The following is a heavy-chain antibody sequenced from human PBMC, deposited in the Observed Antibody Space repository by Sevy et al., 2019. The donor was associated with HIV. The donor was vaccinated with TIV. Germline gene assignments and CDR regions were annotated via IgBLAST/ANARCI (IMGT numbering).Heavy chain of an antibody. Sequence: GGSLRLSCAASGFTFDDYAMHWVRQAPGKGLEWVSGISWNSGSIGYADSVKGRFTISRDNATNSLYLQMNSLRAEDTALYYCAKDMVREVITPSMDVWGQGTTVTVSS. V-gene: IGHV3-9*01. CDR3: AKDMVREVITPSMDV. CDR2: ISWNSGSI. J-gene: IGHJ6*02. CDR1: GFTFDDYA. D-gene: IGHD3-10*01.